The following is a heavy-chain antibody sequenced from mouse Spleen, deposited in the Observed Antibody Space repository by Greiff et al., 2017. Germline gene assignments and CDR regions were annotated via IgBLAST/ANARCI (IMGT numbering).Heavy chain of an antibody. J-gene: IGHJ4*01. CDR3: ARDRGNYPYYYAMDY. V-gene: IGHV2-6-7*01. CDR2: IWGDGST. Sequence: VQGVESGPGLVAPSQSLSITCTVSGFSLTGYGVNWVRQPPGKGLEWLGMIWGDGSTDYNSALKSRLSISKDNSKSQVFLKMNSLQTDDTARYYCARDRGNYPYYYAMDYWGQGTSVTVSS. CDR1: GFSLTGYG. D-gene: IGHD2-1*01.